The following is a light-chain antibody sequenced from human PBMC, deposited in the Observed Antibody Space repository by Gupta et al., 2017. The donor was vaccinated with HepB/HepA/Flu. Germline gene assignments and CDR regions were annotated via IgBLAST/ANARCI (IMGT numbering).Light chain of an antibody. Sequence: DIVMTQSPDSLTVSLGERASINCRSSQSVLSRSDNKKYLAWYQQKPGQSPKLLIYWASTRESGVPDRFSGSGSGTDFTLTISSLQAEDVGLYYCQQYDDDLPTFGPGTKVDF. CDR2: WAS. J-gene: IGKJ3*01. V-gene: IGKV4-1*01. CDR1: QSVLSRSDNKKY. CDR3: QQYDDDLPT.